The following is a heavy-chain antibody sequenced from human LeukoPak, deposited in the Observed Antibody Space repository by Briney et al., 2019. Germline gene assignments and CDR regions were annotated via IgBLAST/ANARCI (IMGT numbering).Heavy chain of an antibody. D-gene: IGHD3-22*01. J-gene: IGHJ3*01. Sequence: GASVKVSCKASGGTFSSYAISWVRQAPGQGLEWMGRIIPIFGTANYAQKFQGRVTITTDESTSTAYMELSSLRSEDTAVYYCARDSRGLYYYDSSGYWSLWGQGTMVTVSS. V-gene: IGHV1-69*05. CDR3: ARDSRGLYYYDSSGYWSL. CDR2: IIPIFGTA. CDR1: GGTFSSYA.